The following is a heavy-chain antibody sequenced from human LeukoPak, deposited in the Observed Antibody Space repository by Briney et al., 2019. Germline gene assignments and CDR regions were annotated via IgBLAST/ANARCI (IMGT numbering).Heavy chain of an antibody. D-gene: IGHD3-22*01. J-gene: IGHJ4*02. CDR3: TRHSLCYDSSGYYGFCDY. V-gene: IGHV3-73*01. Sequence: GGSLRLSCAASGFTFSGSAMHWVRQASGKGLEWVGRIRSKANSYATAYAASVKGRFTISRDDSKNTAYLQMNSLKTEDTAVYYCTRHSLCYDSSGYYGFCDYWGQGTLVTASS. CDR1: GFTFSGSA. CDR2: IRSKANSYAT.